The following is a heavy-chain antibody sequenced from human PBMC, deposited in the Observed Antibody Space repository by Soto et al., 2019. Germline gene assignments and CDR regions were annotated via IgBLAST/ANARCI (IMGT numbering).Heavy chain of an antibody. Sequence: PGGSLRLSCAASGFSFSSYWMHWVRQAPGKGLVWVSRLKSDGSSTSYADSVKGRFTISRDNAKNTLYLQMNSLRAEDTAVYYCARAARLSVADHLGGYYYYYGMDVWGQGTTVTVSS. V-gene: IGHV3-74*01. CDR3: ARAARLSVADHLGGYYYYYGMDV. CDR1: GFSFSSYW. CDR2: LKSDGSST. D-gene: IGHD6-19*01. J-gene: IGHJ6*02.